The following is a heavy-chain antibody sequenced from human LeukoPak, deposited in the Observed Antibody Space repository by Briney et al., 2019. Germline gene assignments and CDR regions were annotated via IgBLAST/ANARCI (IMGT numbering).Heavy chain of an antibody. Sequence: ASVEVSCKASGGTFSSYAISWVRQAPGQGLEWMGGIIPIFGTANYAQKFQGRVTITADESTSTAYMELSSLRSEDTAVYYCARGNKYYYDSSGYYHWGQGTLVTVSS. CDR3: ARGNKYYYDSSGYYH. CDR1: GGTFSSYA. CDR2: IIPIFGTA. D-gene: IGHD3-22*01. J-gene: IGHJ5*02. V-gene: IGHV1-69*13.